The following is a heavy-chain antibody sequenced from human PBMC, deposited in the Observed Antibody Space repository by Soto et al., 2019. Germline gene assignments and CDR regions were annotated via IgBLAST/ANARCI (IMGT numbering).Heavy chain of an antibody. J-gene: IGHJ4*02. CDR2: IWYDGSNK. CDR3: ARDEKGSYYSPFDY. D-gene: IGHD1-26*01. V-gene: IGHV3-33*01. Sequence: QVQLVESGGGVVQPGRSLRLSCAASGFTFSSYGMHWVRQAPGKGLEWVAVIWYDGSNKYYADSVKGRFTISRDNSKNTLYLQMNSLRAEDTAVYYCARDEKGSYYSPFDYWGQGTLVTVSS. CDR1: GFTFSSYG.